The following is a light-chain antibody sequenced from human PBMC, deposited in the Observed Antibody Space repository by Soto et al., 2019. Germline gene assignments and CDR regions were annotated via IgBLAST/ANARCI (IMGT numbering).Light chain of an antibody. V-gene: IGLV2-8*01. Sequence: QSVLTQPPSASGSPGQSVTISCTGSSSDVGGYNYVSWYQQHPGKAPKLMIYEVSKRPSGVPDRLSGSKSGNTASLTVSGLQAEDEADYYCSSYGGINTVVFGGGTELTVL. CDR3: SSYGGINTVV. J-gene: IGLJ2*01. CDR2: EVS. CDR1: SSDVGGYNY.